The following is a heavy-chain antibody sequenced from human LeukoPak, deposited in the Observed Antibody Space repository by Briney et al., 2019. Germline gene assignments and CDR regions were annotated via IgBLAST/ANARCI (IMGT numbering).Heavy chain of an antibody. D-gene: IGHD3-3*01. V-gene: IGHV3-23*01. CDR3: AKDFWSGYYPNY. J-gene: IGHJ4*02. Sequence: GGSLRLSCAASGFTFSSYSMNWVRQAPGKGLEWVSGSGSGGTIYYADSVKGRFTISRDNSKNTLYLQMNSLRAEDTAVYYCAKDFWSGYYPNYWGQGTLVTVSS. CDR1: GFTFSSYS. CDR2: SGSGGTI.